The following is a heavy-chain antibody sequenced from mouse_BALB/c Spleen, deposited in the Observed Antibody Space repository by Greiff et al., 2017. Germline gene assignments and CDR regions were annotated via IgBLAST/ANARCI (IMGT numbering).Heavy chain of an antibody. J-gene: IGHJ4*01. CDR2: IDPANGNT. V-gene: IGHV14-3*02. CDR3: ARGYGSSYAMDY. CDR1: GFNIKDTY. Sequence: EVKLQESGAELVKPGASVKLSCTASGFNIKDTYMHWVKQRPEQGLEWIGRIDPANGNTKYDPKFQGKATITADTSSNTAYLQLSSLTSEDTAVYYCARGYGSSYAMDYWGQGTSVTVSS. D-gene: IGHD1-1*01.